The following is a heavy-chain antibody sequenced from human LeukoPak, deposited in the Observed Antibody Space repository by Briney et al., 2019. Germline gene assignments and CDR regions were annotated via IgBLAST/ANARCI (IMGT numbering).Heavy chain of an antibody. CDR3: AKDQEVQQQLVPVGISDY. Sequence: GRSLRLSCAASGFTFSSYGMHWVRQAPGKGLEWVAVISYDGSNKYYADSVKGRFTISRDNSKNTLYLQMNSLRAEDTAVYYCAKDQEVQQQLVPVGISDYWGQGTLVTVSS. V-gene: IGHV3-30*18. J-gene: IGHJ4*02. CDR2: ISYDGSNK. CDR1: GFTFSSYG. D-gene: IGHD6-13*01.